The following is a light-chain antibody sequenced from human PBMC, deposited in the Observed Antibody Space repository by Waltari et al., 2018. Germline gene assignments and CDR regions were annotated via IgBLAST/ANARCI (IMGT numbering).Light chain of an antibody. V-gene: IGLV2-23*02. CDR3: CSYAGRTTWV. CDR1: SSDVGNYNL. CDR2: AVS. J-gene: IGLJ3*02. Sequence: QSALTQPASVSGSPGQSITISCTGTSSDVGNYNLVSWYQQHPGRAPKLLIYAVSERPSGVSNRFSGSKSANTASLTVSGLQAEDEADYYCCSYAGRTTWVFGGGTNLTVL.